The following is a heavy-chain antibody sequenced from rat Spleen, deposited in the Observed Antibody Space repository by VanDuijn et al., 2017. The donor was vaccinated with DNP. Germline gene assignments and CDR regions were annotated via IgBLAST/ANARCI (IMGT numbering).Heavy chain of an antibody. J-gene: IGHJ2*01. CDR3: TSPVPSGHYVMDA. CDR2: LSTSGGNS. V-gene: IGHV5-25*01. CDR1: EFIFSNYD. D-gene: IGHD4-3*01. Sequence: EVQLVESGGGLVQPGRSLKLSCAASEFIFSNYDMAWVRQAPTKGMEWFASLSTSGGNSYYRDSVKGRFTVSRDDATSTLYLQMDSLRSEDTATYYCTSPVPSGHYVMDAWGQGVMVTVSS.